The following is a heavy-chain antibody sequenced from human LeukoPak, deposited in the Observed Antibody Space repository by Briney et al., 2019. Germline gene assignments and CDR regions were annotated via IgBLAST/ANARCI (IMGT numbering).Heavy chain of an antibody. CDR3: ARPSTGEYSGYGRADAFDI. D-gene: IGHD5-12*01. CDR2: ISAYNGNT. Sequence: GASVKVSCKASGYTFNSYGISWVRQAPGQGLEWMGWISAYNGNTNYAQKLQGRVTMTTDTSTSTAYMELRSLRSDDTAVYYCARPSTGEYSGYGRADAFDIWGQGTMVTVSS. V-gene: IGHV1-18*01. J-gene: IGHJ3*02. CDR1: GYTFNSYG.